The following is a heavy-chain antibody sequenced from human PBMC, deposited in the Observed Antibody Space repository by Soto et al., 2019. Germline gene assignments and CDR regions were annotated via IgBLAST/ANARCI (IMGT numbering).Heavy chain of an antibody. CDR2: IIPIFGTA. CDR3: ARGDYYGSGSPKRYYYGMDV. Sequence: ASVKVSCKASGGTFSRYAISWVRQAPGQGLEWMGGIIPIFGTANYAQKFQGRVTITADESTSTAYMELSSLRSEDTAVYYCARGDYYGSGSPKRYYYGMDVWGQGTTVTVSS. D-gene: IGHD3-10*01. V-gene: IGHV1-69*13. J-gene: IGHJ6*02. CDR1: GGTFSRYA.